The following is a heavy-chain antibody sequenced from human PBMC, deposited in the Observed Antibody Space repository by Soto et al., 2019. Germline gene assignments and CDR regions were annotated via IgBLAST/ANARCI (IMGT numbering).Heavy chain of an antibody. CDR2: IYYSGST. CDR1: GGSVSSSDNY. J-gene: IGHJ6*02. CDR3: ARQREDGYGHQSLYYSGMDV. D-gene: IGHD5-18*01. Sequence: QLQLQESGPGLVKPSETLSLTCTVSGGSVSSSDNYWDWIRQPPGRGLEWIGNIYYSGSTYYNPSLKSRVTIYVDTSKNQFSLKMSPVTAADTAVYYCARQREDGYGHQSLYYSGMDVWGQGTTVTVSS. V-gene: IGHV4-39*01.